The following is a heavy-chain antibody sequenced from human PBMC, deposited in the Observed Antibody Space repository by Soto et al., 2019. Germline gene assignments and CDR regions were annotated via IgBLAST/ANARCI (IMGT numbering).Heavy chain of an antibody. J-gene: IGHJ4*02. Sequence: GGSLRLSCAASGFIFSNYCMSWVRQAPGKGLEWVANIEEDGSQKNYVDSVKGRFTISRDNAKNSLYLQMNSLRAEDMAAYYCARGGSSSDYWGQET. CDR3: ARGGSSSDY. V-gene: IGHV3-7*01. D-gene: IGHD6-13*01. CDR2: IEEDGSQK. CDR1: GFIFSNYC.